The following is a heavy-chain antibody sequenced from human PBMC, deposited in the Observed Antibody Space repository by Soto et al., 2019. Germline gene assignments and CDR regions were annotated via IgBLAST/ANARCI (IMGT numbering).Heavy chain of an antibody. Sequence: QVQLQESGPGLVKPSQTLSLTCTVSGGSISSGGYYWSWIRQHPGKGLEWIGYIYYSGSTYYNPSLTRRVTISVDTSKNQFSLKLSSVTAADTAVYYCARYEKWLRSFDYWGQGTLVTVSS. CDR1: GGSISSGGYY. D-gene: IGHD5-12*01. CDR3: ARYEKWLRSFDY. J-gene: IGHJ4*02. CDR2: IYYSGST. V-gene: IGHV4-31*03.